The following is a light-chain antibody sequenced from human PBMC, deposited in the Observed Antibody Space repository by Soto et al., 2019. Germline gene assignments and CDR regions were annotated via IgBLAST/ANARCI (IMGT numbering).Light chain of an antibody. CDR1: QSISSSF. J-gene: IGKJ5*01. Sequence: EIVLTQYPGILCLSRRERASLSCAASQSISSSFLAWYQQKPGQAPRLLIYGASSRATGIPDRFSGTGSETDFTLTISRLEPEDFAVYYCQQYDNSPITFGQGTRLEIK. CDR2: GAS. CDR3: QQYDNSPIT. V-gene: IGKV3-20*01.